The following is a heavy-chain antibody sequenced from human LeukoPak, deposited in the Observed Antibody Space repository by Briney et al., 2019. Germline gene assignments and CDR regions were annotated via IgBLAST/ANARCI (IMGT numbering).Heavy chain of an antibody. CDR2: ISQSGSTI. V-gene: IGHV3-11*01. Sequence: GGSLRLSCAASGFTFSDYFLTWIRQAPGKGLECISYISQSGSTIYYADSVKGRFTISRDNAKNSLYLQMNSLRAEDTALYYCARDGGDCSGDSCYVDYWGQGTLVTVSS. CDR3: ARDGGDCSGDSCYVDY. D-gene: IGHD2-15*01. CDR1: GFTFSDYF. J-gene: IGHJ4*02.